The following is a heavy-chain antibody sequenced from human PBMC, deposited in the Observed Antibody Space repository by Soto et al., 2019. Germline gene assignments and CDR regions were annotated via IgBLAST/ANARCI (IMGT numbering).Heavy chain of an antibody. CDR1: GFTFSSYG. CDR3: ASLGYCSSTSCYADYYYYMDV. D-gene: IGHD2-2*01. Sequence: GGSLRLSCAASGFTFSSYGMHWVRQAPGKGLEWVAVIWYDGSNKYYADSVKGRFTISRVNSKNTLYLQMNSLRAEDTAVYYCASLGYCSSTSCYADYYYYMDVWGKGTTVTVSS. CDR2: IWYDGSNK. J-gene: IGHJ6*03. V-gene: IGHV3-33*01.